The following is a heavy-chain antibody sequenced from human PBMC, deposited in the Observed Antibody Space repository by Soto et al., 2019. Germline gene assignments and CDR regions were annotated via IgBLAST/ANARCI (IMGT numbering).Heavy chain of an antibody. CDR3: ARDQRTGYSSGWPNFDY. CDR2: TYYRSKWYN. Sequence: PSQTLSLTCAISGDSVSSNSAAWNWIRQSPSRGLEWLGRTYYRSKWYNDYAVSVKSRITINPDTSKNQFSLQLNSVTPEDTAVYYCARDQRTGYSSGWPNFDYWGQGTLVTVSS. V-gene: IGHV6-1*01. J-gene: IGHJ4*02. CDR1: GDSVSSNSAA. D-gene: IGHD6-19*01.